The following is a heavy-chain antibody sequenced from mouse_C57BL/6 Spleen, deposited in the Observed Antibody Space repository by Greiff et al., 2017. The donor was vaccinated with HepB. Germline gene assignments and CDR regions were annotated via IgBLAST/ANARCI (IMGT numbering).Heavy chain of an antibody. J-gene: IGHJ3*01. D-gene: IGHD2-1*01. CDR2: IHPNSGST. CDR1: GYTFTSYW. Sequence: QVQLKQPGAELVKPGASVKLSCKASGYTFTSYWMHWVKQRPGQGLEWIGMIHPNSGSTNYNEKFKSKATLTVDKSSSTAYMQLSSLTSEDSAVYYCARLDYYGNYGAYWGQGTLVTVSA. CDR3: ARLDYYGNYGAY. V-gene: IGHV1-64*01.